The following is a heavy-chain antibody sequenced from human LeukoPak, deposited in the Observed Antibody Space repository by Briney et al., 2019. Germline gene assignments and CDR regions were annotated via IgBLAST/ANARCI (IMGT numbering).Heavy chain of an antibody. Sequence: SETLSLTCAVYGGSFSGYYWSWIRQPPGKGLEWIGEINHSGSTNYNPSLKSRVTISVDTSKNQFSLKLSSVTAADTAVYYCARRSASVYHNYWGQGTLVTVSS. CDR2: INHSGST. J-gene: IGHJ4*02. CDR3: ARRSASVYHNY. V-gene: IGHV4-34*01. D-gene: IGHD2-2*02. CDR1: GGSFSGYY.